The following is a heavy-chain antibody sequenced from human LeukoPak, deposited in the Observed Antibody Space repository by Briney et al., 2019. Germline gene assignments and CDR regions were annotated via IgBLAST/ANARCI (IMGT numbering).Heavy chain of an antibody. V-gene: IGHV4-30-4*08. CDR2: IYYSGST. D-gene: IGHD5-18*01. Sequence: SSETLSLTCTVSGGSISSGDYYWSSIRQPPGKGLEWIVYIYYSGSTYYNPSLKSRVTISVDTSKNQFSLKLSSVTAADTAVYYCARDSADTAMALYYYYMDVWGKGTTVTVSS. CDR3: ARDSADTAMALYYYYMDV. J-gene: IGHJ6*03. CDR1: GGSISSGDYY.